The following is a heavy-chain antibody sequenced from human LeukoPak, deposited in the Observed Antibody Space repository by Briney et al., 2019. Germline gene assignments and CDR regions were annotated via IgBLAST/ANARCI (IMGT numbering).Heavy chain of an antibody. Sequence: GASVKVSCKASGYTFTSYGISWVRQAPGQGLEWMGWISAYNGNTNYAQKLQGRVTMTTDTSTSTAYMELRSLRSDDTAVYYCARDARTIAAAGMGIDYWGQGTLVTVSS. CDR1: GYTFTSYG. CDR3: ARDARTIAAAGMGIDY. V-gene: IGHV1-18*01. CDR2: ISAYNGNT. J-gene: IGHJ4*02. D-gene: IGHD6-13*01.